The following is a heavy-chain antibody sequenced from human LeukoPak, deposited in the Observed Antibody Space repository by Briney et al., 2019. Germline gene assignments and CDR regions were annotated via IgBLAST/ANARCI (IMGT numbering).Heavy chain of an antibody. CDR2: IYTSGST. J-gene: IGHJ6*03. CDR1: GGSISSYY. CDR3: ARDEIVLRFLEWPEGYYYYYMDV. V-gene: IGHV4-4*07. D-gene: IGHD3-3*01. Sequence: SETLSLTCTVSGGSISSYYWSWIRQPAGKGLEWIGRIYTSGSTNYNPSLKSRVTMSVDTSKNQFSLKLSSVTAADTAVYYCARDEIVLRFLEWPEGYYYYYMDVWGKGTTVTVSS.